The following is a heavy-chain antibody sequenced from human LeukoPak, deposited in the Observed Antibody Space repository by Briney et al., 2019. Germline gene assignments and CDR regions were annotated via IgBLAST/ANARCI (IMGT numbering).Heavy chain of an antibody. D-gene: IGHD3-3*01. V-gene: IGHV4-59*01. CDR1: GGSISSYY. Sequence: SETLPLTCTVSGGSISSYYWSWIRQPPGKGLEWIGYIYYSGSTNYNPSLKSRVTISVDTSKNQFSLKLSSVTAADTAVYYCASSPYDFWSGYYPPYFDYWGQGTLVTVSS. CDR2: IYYSGST. CDR3: ASSPYDFWSGYYPPYFDY. J-gene: IGHJ4*02.